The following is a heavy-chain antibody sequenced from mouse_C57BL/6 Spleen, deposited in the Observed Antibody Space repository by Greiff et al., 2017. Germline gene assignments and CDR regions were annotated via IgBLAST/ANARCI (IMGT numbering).Heavy chain of an antibody. Sequence: QVTLKECGPGILQSSQTLSLTCSFSGFSLSTSGMGVSWIRQPSGKGLEWLAHIYWDDDKRYNPSLKSRLTISKDTSRNQVFLKITSVDTADTATYYCARIYYYGSSHYYFDYWGQGTTLTVSS. CDR2: IYWDDDK. J-gene: IGHJ2*01. D-gene: IGHD1-1*01. V-gene: IGHV8-12*01. CDR3: ARIYYYGSSHYYFDY. CDR1: GFSLSTSGMG.